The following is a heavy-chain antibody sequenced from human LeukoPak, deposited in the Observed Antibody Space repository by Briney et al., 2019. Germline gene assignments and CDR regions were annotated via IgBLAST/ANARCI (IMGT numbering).Heavy chain of an antibody. Sequence: GSLRLSCAASRFTFSSYGMSWVRQAPGKGLEWVSGISVSGGSTYYADSVKGRFTISRDNAKNSLYLQMNSLRAEDTAVYYCARDKVQGSEWGSNFDYWGQGTLVTVSS. D-gene: IGHD2-15*01. CDR2: ISVSGGST. CDR3: ARDKVQGSEWGSNFDY. J-gene: IGHJ4*02. V-gene: IGHV3-23*01. CDR1: RFTFSSYG.